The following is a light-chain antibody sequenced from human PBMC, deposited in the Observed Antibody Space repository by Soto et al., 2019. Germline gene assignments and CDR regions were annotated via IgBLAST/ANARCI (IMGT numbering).Light chain of an antibody. J-gene: IGKJ1*01. V-gene: IGKV1-5*02. CDR2: DAS. CDR3: QQYNSYRT. CDR1: QSISSW. Sequence: DIQMTQSPSTLSASVGDRVTIICRASQSISSWLAWYQQKPGKAPKLLIYDASSLESGVPSRFSGSGSGTESTLTISSLQPDDFATYYCQQYNSYRTFGQGAKVDIK.